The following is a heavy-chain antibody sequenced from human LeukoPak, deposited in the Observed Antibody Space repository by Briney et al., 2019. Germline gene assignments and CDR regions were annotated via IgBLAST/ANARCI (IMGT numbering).Heavy chain of an antibody. CDR1: GFTFSSYW. CDR2: IYYSGST. V-gene: IGHV4-39*07. J-gene: IGHJ3*02. D-gene: IGHD5-24*01. Sequence: GSLRLSCAASGFTFSSYWMHWVRQPPGKGLEWIGSIYYSGSTYYNPSLKSRVTISVDTSKNQFSLKLSSVTAADTAVYYCARARRGDGYKFPSAFDIWGQGTMVTVSS. CDR3: ARARRGDGYKFPSAFDI.